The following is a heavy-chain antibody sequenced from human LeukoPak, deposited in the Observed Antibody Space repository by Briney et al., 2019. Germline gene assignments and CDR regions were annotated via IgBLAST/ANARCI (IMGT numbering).Heavy chain of an antibody. D-gene: IGHD3-22*01. CDR1: VGTFISYA. Sequence: ASVTVSFKASVGTFISYAISWVRQAPGQGLEWMGGIIPIFGTANYAQKFQGRVTITADESTSTAYMELSSLRSEDTAVYYCASHYYDSSGYYYGFDYWGQGTLVTVSS. J-gene: IGHJ4*02. CDR2: IIPIFGTA. V-gene: IGHV1-69*13. CDR3: ASHYYDSSGYYYGFDY.